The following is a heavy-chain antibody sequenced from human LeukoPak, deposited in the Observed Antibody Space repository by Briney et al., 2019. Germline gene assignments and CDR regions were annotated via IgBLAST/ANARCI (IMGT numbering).Heavy chain of an antibody. J-gene: IGHJ3*02. CDR1: GYTFTSYD. CDR2: MNPNSGNT. Sequence: ASVKVSCKASGYTFTSYDINWVRQATGQGLEWMGWMNPNSGNTGYAQKFQGRVTITRNTSISTAYMELSSLRSEDTAVYYCAREGSGWYTTRDAFDIWGQGTMVTVSS. CDR3: AREGSGWYTTRDAFDI. D-gene: IGHD6-19*01. V-gene: IGHV1-8*03.